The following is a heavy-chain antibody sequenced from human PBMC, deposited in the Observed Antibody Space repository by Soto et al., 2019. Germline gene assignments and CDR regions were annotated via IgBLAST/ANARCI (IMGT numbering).Heavy chain of an antibody. CDR1: GGSFSGYY. J-gene: IGHJ5*02. Sequence: PSETLSLTCAVYGGSFSGYYWSWIRQPPGKGLEWIGEINHSGSTNYNPSLKSRVTISVDTSKNQFSLKLSSVTAADTAVYYCARGSRHYYGSGSYNWFDPWGQGTLVTV. CDR2: INHSGST. CDR3: ARGSRHYYGSGSYNWFDP. V-gene: IGHV4-34*01. D-gene: IGHD3-10*01.